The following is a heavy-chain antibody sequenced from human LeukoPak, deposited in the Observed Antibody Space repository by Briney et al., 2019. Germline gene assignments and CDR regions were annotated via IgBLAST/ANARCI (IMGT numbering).Heavy chain of an antibody. Sequence: SGTLSLTCGVSGGSISGTNWWSWVRQPPGQGLEWIGEISLAGQTNYNPSLNGRVTMSLDKSSSQLSLHLTSVAAADTATYFCSRESGPFCPFGYWGQGTLVIVSS. CDR1: GGSISGTNW. CDR3: SRESGPFCPFGY. CDR2: ISLAGQT. D-gene: IGHD1-26*01. V-gene: IGHV4-4*02. J-gene: IGHJ4*02.